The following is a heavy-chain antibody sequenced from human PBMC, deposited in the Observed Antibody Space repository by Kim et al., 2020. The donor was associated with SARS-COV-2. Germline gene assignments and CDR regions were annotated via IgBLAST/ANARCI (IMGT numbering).Heavy chain of an antibody. V-gene: IGHV1-69*13. CDR1: GGTFSSYA. CDR3: ARVAPYCSSTSCYDGNNWFDP. D-gene: IGHD2-2*01. Sequence: SVKVSCKASGGTFSSYAISWVRQAPGQGLEWMGGIFPIFGTANYAQKFLDRVTITADESTSTAYMELSSLRSEDTAVYYCARVAPYCSSTSCYDGNNWFDPWGQGTLVTVSS. J-gene: IGHJ5*02. CDR2: IFPIFGTA.